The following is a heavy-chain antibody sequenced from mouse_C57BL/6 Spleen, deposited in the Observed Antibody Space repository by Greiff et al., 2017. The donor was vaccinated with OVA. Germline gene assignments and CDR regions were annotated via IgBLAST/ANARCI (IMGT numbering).Heavy chain of an antibody. J-gene: IGHJ1*03. CDR1: GYAFSSSW. V-gene: IGHV1-82*01. Sequence: QVQLQQSGPELVKPGASVKISCKASGYAFSSSWMNWVKQRPGKGLEWIGRIYPGDGDTNYNGKFKGKATLTADKSSSTAYMQLSSLTSEDSAVYVCARSEYYGSRYFDVWGTGTTVTVSS. CDR2: IYPGDGDT. CDR3: ARSEYYGSRYFDV. D-gene: IGHD1-1*01.